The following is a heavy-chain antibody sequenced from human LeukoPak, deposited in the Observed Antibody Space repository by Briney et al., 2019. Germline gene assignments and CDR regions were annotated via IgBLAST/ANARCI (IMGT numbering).Heavy chain of an antibody. CDR2: ISWNSGSI. V-gene: IGHV3-9*01. J-gene: IGHJ4*02. CDR3: AKDMGTVGAPLHPYFDY. D-gene: IGHD1-26*01. Sequence: GRSLRLSCAASGFTFDDYAMHWVRQAPGKGLEWVSGISWNSGSIVYADSVKGRFTISRDNAKNSLYLQMNSLRAEDTALYYCAKDMGTVGAPLHPYFDYWGQGTLVTVSS. CDR1: GFTFDDYA.